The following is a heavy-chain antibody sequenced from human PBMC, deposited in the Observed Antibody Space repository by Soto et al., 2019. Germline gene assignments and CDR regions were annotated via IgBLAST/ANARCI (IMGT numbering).Heavy chain of an antibody. CDR1: GGYIISHY. CDR3: ARDAPLRGSAYFHFDY. CDR2: IYTTGST. V-gene: IGHV4-4*07. D-gene: IGHD3-3*01. Sequence: PSETLSLTCSVSGGYIISHYWSWIRQPAGKGLEWIGRIYTTGSTNYNPSLKSRVTMSEDTPKNQISLKLSSVTAADTAVYFCARDAPLRGSAYFHFDYWGQGTLVTVSS. J-gene: IGHJ4*02.